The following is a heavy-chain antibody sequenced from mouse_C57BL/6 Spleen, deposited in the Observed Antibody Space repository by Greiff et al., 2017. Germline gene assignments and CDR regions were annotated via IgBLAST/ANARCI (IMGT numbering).Heavy chain of an antibody. CDR3: ARDDYDYDWFAY. J-gene: IGHJ3*01. CDR2: IHPTSGST. Sequence: QVQLQQPGAELVKPGASVKLSCKASGYTFTSYWMHWVKQRPGQGLEWIGMIHPTSGSTNYNEKFKSKATLTVDKSSSTAYMQLSSLTSEDSAVXYCARDDYDYDWFAYWGQGTLVTVSA. CDR1: GYTFTSYW. V-gene: IGHV1-64*01. D-gene: IGHD2-4*01.